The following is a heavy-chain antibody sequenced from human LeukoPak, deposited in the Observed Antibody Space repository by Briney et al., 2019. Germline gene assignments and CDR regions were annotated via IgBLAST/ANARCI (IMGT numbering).Heavy chain of an antibody. V-gene: IGHV1-69*13. CDR1: GGTFSSYA. Sequence: ASVKVSCKASGGTFSSYAISWVRQALGQGLEWMGGIIPIFGTANYAQKFQGRVTITADESTSTAYMELSSLRSEDTAVYYCAGGSNVDTAIDYWGQGTLVTVSS. D-gene: IGHD5-18*01. J-gene: IGHJ4*02. CDR3: AGGSNVDTAIDY. CDR2: IIPIFGTA.